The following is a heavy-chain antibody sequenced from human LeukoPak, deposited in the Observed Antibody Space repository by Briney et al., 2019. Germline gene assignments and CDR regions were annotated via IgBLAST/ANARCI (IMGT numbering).Heavy chain of an antibody. CDR2: ISGSSSHT. D-gene: IGHD3-3*01. Sequence: GGSLRLSCAGSGCSFSTYAMSWVRQAPGKGLEWVSGISGSSSHTAGADSVKGRFAIYRDNSRNTLYLQMSSLRAEDTAIYYCTKEHERTNGAPEWGFDKWGQGALVTVSS. CDR1: GCSFSTYA. CDR3: TKEHERTNGAPEWGFDK. V-gene: IGHV3-23*01. J-gene: IGHJ4*02.